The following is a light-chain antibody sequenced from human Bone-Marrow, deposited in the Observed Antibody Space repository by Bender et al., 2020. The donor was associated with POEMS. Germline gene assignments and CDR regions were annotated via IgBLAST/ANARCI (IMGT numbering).Light chain of an antibody. Sequence: QSALTQPASVSGSLGQSINISCTGTRSDVGSHNIVSWYQQVPGKAPKLVIYEVSTRPSGVSNRFSGSKSGNRASLTISGLQAEDEGDYYCSSYAGSTNFHVLFGGGTKLTVL. CDR1: RSDVGSHNI. CDR3: SSYAGSTNFHVL. V-gene: IGLV2-23*02. CDR2: EVS. J-gene: IGLJ2*01.